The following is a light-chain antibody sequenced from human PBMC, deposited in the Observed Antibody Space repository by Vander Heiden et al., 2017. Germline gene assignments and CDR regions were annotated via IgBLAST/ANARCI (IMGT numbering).Light chain of an antibody. CDR2: AAS. CDR3: QQSYSTPSYT. V-gene: IGKV1-39*01. J-gene: IGKJ2*01. Sequence: DIQMNQSASSLSAAVGDRVTITCRASESISSYFNWYQQKPGKAPKLLIYAASSLQSGVPSRFSGSGSGTDLTLTISSLQPEDFATYSCQQSYSTPSYTFGQGTKLEIK. CDR1: ESISSY.